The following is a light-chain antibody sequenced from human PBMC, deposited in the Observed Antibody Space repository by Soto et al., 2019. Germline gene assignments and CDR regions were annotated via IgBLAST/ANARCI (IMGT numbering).Light chain of an antibody. CDR1: QTINKN. CDR2: GSS. J-gene: IGKJ5*01. V-gene: IGKV1-39*01. Sequence: DIQMTQSPSSLSASVGDRVIMTCRASQTINKNLNCYQQRPGKAPNLLIYGSSGLQSGFPSRFSGSGYGTDFTLTISSLQPEDFATYYCQQSFSTPITFGQGTRLENK. CDR3: QQSFSTPIT.